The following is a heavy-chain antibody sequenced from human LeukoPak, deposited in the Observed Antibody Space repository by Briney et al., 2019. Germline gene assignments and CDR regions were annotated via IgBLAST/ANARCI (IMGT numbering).Heavy chain of an antibody. V-gene: IGHV3-30*18. Sequence: GGSLRLSCAASGFIFTNYFMSWVRQAPGKGLEWVAVISYDGSNKYYADSVKGRFTISRDNSKNTLYLQMNSLRAEDTAVYYCAKDHLITGTLYGMDVWGQGTTVTVSS. CDR3: AKDHLITGTLYGMDV. J-gene: IGHJ6*02. CDR1: GFIFTNYF. D-gene: IGHD1-20*01. CDR2: ISYDGSNK.